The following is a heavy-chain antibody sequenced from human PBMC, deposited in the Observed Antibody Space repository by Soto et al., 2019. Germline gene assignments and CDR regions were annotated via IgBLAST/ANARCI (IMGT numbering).Heavy chain of an antibody. CDR1: GFTFSSYW. V-gene: IGHV3-7*03. CDR3: AGAPRYSYNY. D-gene: IGHD5-18*01. J-gene: IGHJ4*02. Sequence: VGSLRLSCAASGFTFSSYWMSWVRQAPGNGLEWVANIKQDGSEKYYVDSVKGRFTISRDNAKNSLYLQMNSLRADDTAVYYCAGAPRYSYNYWGQGTLVTVSS. CDR2: IKQDGSEK.